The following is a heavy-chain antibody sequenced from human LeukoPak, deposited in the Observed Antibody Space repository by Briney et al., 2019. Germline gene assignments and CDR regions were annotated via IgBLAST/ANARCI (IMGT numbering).Heavy chain of an antibody. D-gene: IGHD6-19*01. CDR1: GFTFSSYA. CDR2: ISGSGGST. J-gene: IGHJ4*02. Sequence: GGSLRLSCAASGFTFSSYAMSWVRQAPGKGLEWVSAISGSGGSTYYADSVKGRFTISRDNSKNTLYLQMNSLRAEDTAVYYCAKGNRLTTGKSVAVAGASDYWGQGTLVTVSS. CDR3: AKGNRLTTGKSVAVAGASDY. V-gene: IGHV3-23*01.